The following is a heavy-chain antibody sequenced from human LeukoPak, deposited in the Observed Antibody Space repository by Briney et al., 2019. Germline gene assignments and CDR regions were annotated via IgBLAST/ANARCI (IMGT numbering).Heavy chain of an antibody. J-gene: IGHJ4*01. Sequence: GGSLRLSCAASGFTFSSYAMHWVRQAPGKGLEWVAVISYDGSNKYYADSVKGRFTISRDNSKNTLYLQMNSLRAEDTAVYYCASWGYCSSTSCSIDYWGQEPWSPSPQ. D-gene: IGHD2-2*01. CDR1: GFTFSSYA. V-gene: IGHV3-30-3*01. CDR2: ISYDGSNK. CDR3: ASWGYCSSTSCSIDY.